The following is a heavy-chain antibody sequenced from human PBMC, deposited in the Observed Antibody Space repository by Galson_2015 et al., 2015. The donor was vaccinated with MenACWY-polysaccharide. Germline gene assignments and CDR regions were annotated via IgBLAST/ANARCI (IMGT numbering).Heavy chain of an antibody. V-gene: IGHV1-8*02. J-gene: IGHJ4*02. CDR2: MNPNSGNT. CDR1: GYTFTSND. Sequence: SVKVSCKASGYTFTSNDINWVRQATGQGLEWMGWMNPNSGNTGYAQKFQGRVTMTRNTSISTAYMELSSLGSEDTAMYYCARVHTYCTSSSCHDYWGQGTLVTVSS. CDR3: ARVHTYCTSSSCHDY. D-gene: IGHD2-2*01.